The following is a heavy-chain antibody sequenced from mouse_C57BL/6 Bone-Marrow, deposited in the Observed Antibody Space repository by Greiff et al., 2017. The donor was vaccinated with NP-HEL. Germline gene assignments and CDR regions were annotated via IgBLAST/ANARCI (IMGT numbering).Heavy chain of an antibody. Sequence: QVQLQQSGAELARPGASVKLSCKASGYTFTSYGISWVKQRTGQGLEWIGEIYPRSGNTYYNEKFKGKATLTADTSSSTAYMELRSLTSEDSAVYFCARELWLGYFDVWGTGTTVTVSS. D-gene: IGHD2-2*01. CDR2: IYPRSGNT. V-gene: IGHV1-81*01. CDR3: ARELWLGYFDV. CDR1: GYTFTSYG. J-gene: IGHJ1*03.